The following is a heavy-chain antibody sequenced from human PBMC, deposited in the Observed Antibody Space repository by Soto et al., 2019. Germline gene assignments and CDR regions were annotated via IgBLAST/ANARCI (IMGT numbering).Heavy chain of an antibody. CDR2: IHGGGNSA. CDR1: GFTFSGYA. D-gene: IGHD4-17*01. Sequence: EVQLLESGGDLVQPGRSLRLSCAASGFTFSGYAMSWVRQAPGKGLEWVSAIHGGGNSAYYADSVKGQFTISRDNSKNPLYLQMSSLRGEDTAVYCSAKNRGGVTTSGHFDYWGQGTLVTVSS. V-gene: IGHV3-23*01. J-gene: IGHJ4*02. CDR3: AKNRGGVTTSGHFDY.